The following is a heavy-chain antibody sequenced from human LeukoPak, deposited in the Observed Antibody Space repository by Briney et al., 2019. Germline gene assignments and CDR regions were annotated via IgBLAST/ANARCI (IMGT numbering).Heavy chain of an antibody. CDR3: ARDHAWAFDI. Sequence: PGGSLRLSCAASGFTVSSNYMSWVRQAPGKGLEWVSYIPSSSSNILYADSVKGRFTISRDNAKNAIYLQIHSLRDEDTAVYYCARDHAWAFDIWGQGTMVTVSS. J-gene: IGHJ3*02. CDR1: GFTVSSNY. V-gene: IGHV3-48*02. CDR2: IPSSSSNI.